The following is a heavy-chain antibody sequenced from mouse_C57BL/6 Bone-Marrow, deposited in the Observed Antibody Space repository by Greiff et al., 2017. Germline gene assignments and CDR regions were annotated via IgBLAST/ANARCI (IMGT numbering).Heavy chain of an antibody. D-gene: IGHD2-2*01. J-gene: IGHJ3*01. CDR3: ARATMVTQFAY. V-gene: IGHV1-81*01. CDR2: IYPRSGNT. Sequence: QVHVMQSGAELARPGASVKLSCKASGYTFTSYGISWVKQRTGQGLEWIGEIYPRSGNTYYNEKFKGKATLTADKSSSTACMELRGLTSEDSAVYFCARATMVTQFAYWGQGTLVTVSA. CDR1: GYTFTSYG.